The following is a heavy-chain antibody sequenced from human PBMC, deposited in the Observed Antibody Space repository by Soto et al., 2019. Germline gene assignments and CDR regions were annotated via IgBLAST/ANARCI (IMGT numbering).Heavy chain of an antibody. CDR1: GGTFSSYA. Sequence: ASVKVSCKASGGTFSSYAISWVRQAPGQGPEWMGRIIPIFGTANYAQNFQGRVTITADKSTSTAYMELSSLRSEDTAVYYCARDHGYSNGWYDLYYRKDVWGQGTPVTVSS. CDR2: IIPIFGTA. D-gene: IGHD6-19*01. J-gene: IGHJ6*02. CDR3: ARDHGYSNGWYDLYYRKDV. V-gene: IGHV1-69*06.